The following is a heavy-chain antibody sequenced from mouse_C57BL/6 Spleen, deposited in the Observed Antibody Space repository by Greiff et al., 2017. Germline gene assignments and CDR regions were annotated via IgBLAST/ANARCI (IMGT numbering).Heavy chain of an antibody. V-gene: IGHV1-78*01. D-gene: IGHD1-1*01. CDR3: ASGSSDWYFDV. J-gene: IGHJ1*03. CDR2: IYPRDGST. CDR1: GYTFTDHT. Sequence: QVQLQQSDAELVKPGASVKISCKVSGYTFTDHTIHWMKQRPEPGLEWIGYIYPRDGSTKYNEKFKGKATLTADKSSSTDYMQLNSLTSEGSAVYFCASGSSDWYFDVWGTGTTVTVSS.